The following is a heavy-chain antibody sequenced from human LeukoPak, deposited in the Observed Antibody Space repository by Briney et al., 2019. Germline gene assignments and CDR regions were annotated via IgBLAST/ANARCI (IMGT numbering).Heavy chain of an antibody. J-gene: IGHJ3*02. Sequence: SETLSLTCAVSGGSISSSGYYWGWIRQPPGKGLEWIGSIYYSGSTYYNPSLKSRVTISEDTSKNQFSLKLSSVTAADTAVYYCAVYCSSTSCYARRAFDIWGQGTTVTVSS. CDR1: GGSISSSGYY. CDR3: AVYCSSTSCYARRAFDI. D-gene: IGHD2-2*01. CDR2: IYYSGST. V-gene: IGHV4-39*01.